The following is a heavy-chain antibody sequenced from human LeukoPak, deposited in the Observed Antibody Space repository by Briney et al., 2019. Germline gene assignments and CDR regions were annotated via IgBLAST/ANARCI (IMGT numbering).Heavy chain of an antibody. V-gene: IGHV1-8*01. CDR1: GYTFTSCD. CDR2: MNANSGNT. Sequence: ASVKVSCKASGYTFTSCDINWVRQAPGQGLEWMGWMNANSGNTGYAQRFQDRVTFTRDTSINTAYMELSSLRSEDTAVYYCARGASRSFDFWGQGTLVTVSS. CDR3: ARGASRSFDF. J-gene: IGHJ4*02.